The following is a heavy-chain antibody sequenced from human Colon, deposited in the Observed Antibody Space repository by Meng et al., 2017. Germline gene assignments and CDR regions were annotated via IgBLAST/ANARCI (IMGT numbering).Heavy chain of an antibody. CDR1: GDSISSYY. D-gene: IGHD2-15*01. V-gene: IGHV4-4*07. CDR2: IHTSGST. J-gene: IGHJ5*02. CDR3: ARDKGIVAAGARWFDP. Sequence: QVELRGWCPGRVKPSEHLSLPCTVSGDSISSYYWSWNRQTAGKGLAWIGRIHTSGSTTYNPSLKSRVTMSVDTSKNQVSLKLTSVTAADTAVYYCARDKGIVAAGARWFDPWGQGTLVTVSS.